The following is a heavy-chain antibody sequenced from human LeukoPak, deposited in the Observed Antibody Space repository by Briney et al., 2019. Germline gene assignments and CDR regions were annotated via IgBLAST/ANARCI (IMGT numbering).Heavy chain of an antibody. CDR1: GFTFSSYA. CDR3: AKGPTQYASGSYSDY. Sequence: GGSLRLSCAASGFTFSSYAMSWVRQAPGKGLEWVSAIRGSGGSTYYADSVKGRFTISRDNSKNTLYLQMNSLRAEDTAVYYCAKGPTQYASGSYSDYRGQGTLVTVSS. J-gene: IGHJ4*02. CDR2: IRGSGGST. D-gene: IGHD3-10*01. V-gene: IGHV3-23*01.